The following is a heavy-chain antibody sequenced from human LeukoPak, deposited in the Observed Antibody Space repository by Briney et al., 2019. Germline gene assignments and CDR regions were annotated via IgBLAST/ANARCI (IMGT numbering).Heavy chain of an antibody. CDR3: AKDSTSTLLWFGELGY. Sequence: GGSLRLSCAASGFTFDDYAMHWVRQAPGKGLEWVSGISWNSGSTGYADSVKGRFTISRDNAKNSLYLQMNSLRAEDTALYYCAKDSTSTLLWFGELGYWGQGTLVTVSS. CDR2: ISWNSGST. D-gene: IGHD3-10*01. CDR1: GFTFDDYA. V-gene: IGHV3-9*01. J-gene: IGHJ4*02.